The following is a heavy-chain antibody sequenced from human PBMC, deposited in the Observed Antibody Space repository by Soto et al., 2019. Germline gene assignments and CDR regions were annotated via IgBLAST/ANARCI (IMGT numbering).Heavy chain of an antibody. CDR2: ISYDGSNK. CDR3: VTLLRNYYGMDV. J-gene: IGHJ6*02. CDR1: GFTFSSYG. Sequence: QVQLVESGGGVVQPGRSLRLSCAASGFTFSSYGMHWVRQAPGKGLEWVAVISYDGSNKYYADSVKGRFTISRDNSKNTLYLQMNSLRAEDTAVYYCVTLLRNYYGMDVWGQGTTVTVSS. D-gene: IGHD5-12*01. V-gene: IGHV3-30*03.